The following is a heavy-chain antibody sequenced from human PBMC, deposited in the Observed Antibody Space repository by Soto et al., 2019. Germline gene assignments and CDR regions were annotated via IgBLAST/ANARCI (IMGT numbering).Heavy chain of an antibody. CDR3: AFWCRGDQY. D-gene: IGHD2-8*01. Sequence: PGESLRLSCAASGFIFSGCWLHWVRQAPWKGLEWVANMSPDGSGKRYVDSVKGRFTISRDNAKKSLYLQMNALRAEDAALFYCAFWCRGDQYWGQGILVSVFS. CDR1: GFIFSGCW. V-gene: IGHV3-7*01. J-gene: IGHJ4*02. CDR2: MSPDGSGK.